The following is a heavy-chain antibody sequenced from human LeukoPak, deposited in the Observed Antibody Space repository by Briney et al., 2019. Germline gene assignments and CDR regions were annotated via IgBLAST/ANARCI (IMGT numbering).Heavy chain of an antibody. Sequence: GGSLRLSCAASGFTFSSYAMSWVRQAPGKGLEWVSAISGSGGSTYYADSVKGRLTISRDNSKNTLYLQMNSLRAEDTAVYYCVGGGWYDLGWFDPWGQGTLVTVSS. CDR3: VGGGWYDLGWFDP. D-gene: IGHD6-19*01. CDR2: ISGSGGST. V-gene: IGHV3-23*01. J-gene: IGHJ5*02. CDR1: GFTFSSYA.